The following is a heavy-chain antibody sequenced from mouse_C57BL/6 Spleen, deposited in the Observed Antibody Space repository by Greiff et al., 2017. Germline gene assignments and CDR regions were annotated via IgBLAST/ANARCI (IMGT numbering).Heavy chain of an antibody. V-gene: IGHV1-61*01. D-gene: IGHD4-1*01. CDR2: IYPSDSET. CDR1: GYTFTSYW. CDR3: ARDWEGFAY. Sequence: QVQLQQPGAELVRPGSSVKLSCKASGYTFTSYWMDWVKQRPGQGLEWIGNIYPSDSETHYNQKFKDKATLTVDKSSSTAYMQRSSLTSEDSAVYYSARDWEGFAYWGQGTLVTVSA. J-gene: IGHJ3*01.